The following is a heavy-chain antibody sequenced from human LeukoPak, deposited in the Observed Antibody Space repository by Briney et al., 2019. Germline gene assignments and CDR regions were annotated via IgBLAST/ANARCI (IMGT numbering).Heavy chain of an antibody. D-gene: IGHD1-1*01. CDR1: GFTFSTYA. CDR2: IPTDETPT. J-gene: IGHJ4*02. Sequence: GGSLRLSCAASGFTFSTYAISWVRQAPGKGLEWVSRIPTDETPTNYADSVQGRFTISRDNAKNSLYLQMNNLRAEDTAIYYCARDRDTTFLRADYWGQGTLVTVSS. CDR3: ARDRDTTFLRADY. V-gene: IGHV3-74*01.